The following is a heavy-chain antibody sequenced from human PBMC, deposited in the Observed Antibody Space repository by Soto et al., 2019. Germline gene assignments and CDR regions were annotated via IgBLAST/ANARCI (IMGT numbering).Heavy chain of an antibody. Sequence: ASVKVSCKASGYTFTSYAMHWVRQAPGQRLEWMGWINAGNGNTKYSQKFQGRVTITRDTSASTAYMELSSLRSEDTAVYYCEREPILWGRGWYDYWGQGTLVTVSS. CDR1: GYTFTSYA. CDR3: EREPILWGRGWYDY. J-gene: IGHJ4*02. V-gene: IGHV1-3*01. D-gene: IGHD6-19*01. CDR2: INAGNGNT.